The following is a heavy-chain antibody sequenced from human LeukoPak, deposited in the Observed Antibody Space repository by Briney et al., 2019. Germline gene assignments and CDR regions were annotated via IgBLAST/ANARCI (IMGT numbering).Heavy chain of an antibody. CDR3: ARGRIVLMVYAILPWFDP. J-gene: IGHJ5*02. V-gene: IGHV4-34*01. CDR2: INHSGST. D-gene: IGHD2-8*01. CDR1: GGSFSGYY. Sequence: SETLSLTCAVYGGSFSGYYWSWIRQPPARGLEWIGEINHSGSTNYYPSLKSRVTISVDTSKNQFSLKLSSVTAADTAVYYCARGRIVLMVYAILPWFDPWGQGTLVTVSS.